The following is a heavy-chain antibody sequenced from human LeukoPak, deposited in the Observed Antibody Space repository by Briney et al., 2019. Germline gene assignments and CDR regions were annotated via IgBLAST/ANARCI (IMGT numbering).Heavy chain of an antibody. CDR2: IYDNGST. D-gene: IGHD6-13*01. J-gene: IGHJ4*02. CDR1: GGSISRSNW. CDR3: ASPRAERSTWYAVDY. Sequence: PSEALSLTCAVSGGSISRSNWWSWVRQSPGKGLEWIGEIYDNGSTNYNPSLKSRVTISVDKSKNQFSLKLSSVTAADTAVYYCASPRAERSTWYAVDYWGQGTLVTVSA. V-gene: IGHV4-4*02.